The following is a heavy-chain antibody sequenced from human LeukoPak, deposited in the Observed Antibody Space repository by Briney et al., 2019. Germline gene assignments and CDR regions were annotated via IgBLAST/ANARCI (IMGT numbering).Heavy chain of an antibody. CDR1: GGSISSYY. CDR2: IYTSGST. J-gene: IGHJ6*03. Sequence: SETLSLTCTVSGGSISSYYWSWIRQPAGKGLEWIGRIYTSGSTNYNPSPKSRVTMSVDTSKNQFSLKLSSVTAADTAVYFCARESESRSSWYGIYYYYYMDVWGKGTTVTVSS. D-gene: IGHD6-13*01. V-gene: IGHV4-4*07. CDR3: ARESESRSSWYGIYYYYYMDV.